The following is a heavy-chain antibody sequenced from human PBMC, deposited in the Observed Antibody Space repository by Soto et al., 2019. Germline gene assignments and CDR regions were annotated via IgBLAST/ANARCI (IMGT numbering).Heavy chain of an antibody. CDR1: GYTLTELS. J-gene: IGHJ6*03. CDR3: ATNYGDSPGGYYYMDV. D-gene: IGHD4-17*01. CDR2: FDTEDGET. V-gene: IGHV1-24*01. Sequence: ASVKVSCKVSGYTLTELSMHWVRQAPGKGLEWMGGFDTEDGETIDAQKFQGRVTMTEDTSTDTAYMELSSLRSEDTAVYYCATNYGDSPGGYYYMDVWDKGTTVTVSS.